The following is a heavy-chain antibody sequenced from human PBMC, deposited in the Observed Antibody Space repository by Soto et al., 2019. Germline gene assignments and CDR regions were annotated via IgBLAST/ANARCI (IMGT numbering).Heavy chain of an antibody. CDR1: GGSISGYY. J-gene: IGHJ4*02. V-gene: IGHV4-59*01. CDR2: IYYSGYT. D-gene: IGHD5-12*01. CDR3: ARDSVGSGYD. Sequence: QVQLQESGPGLVKPSETLSLTCAVSGGSISGYYWSWIRQPPGKRLEWIGYIYYSGYTNYNPSLTSRVTIAVDRSKSQFSLELRSVPASDTAVYYCARDSVGSGYDWGQGTLVTVSS.